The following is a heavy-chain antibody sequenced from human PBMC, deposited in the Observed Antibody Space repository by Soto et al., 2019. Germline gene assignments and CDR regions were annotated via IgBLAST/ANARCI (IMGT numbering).Heavy chain of an antibody. CDR1: GYTSADFG. D-gene: IGHD1-1*01. CDR3: VRDYKNFRVNGNWFDS. V-gene: IGHV1-18*04. Sequence: ASVKVSCKASGYTSADFGISWVRQAPGQGLEWMGWVSGNNGASNPAPKVQGRITMTLDTSTGVSYMALRSLRSDDTAIYYCVRDYKNFRVNGNWFDSWGQGTLVTVSS. CDR2: VSGNNGAS. J-gene: IGHJ5*01.